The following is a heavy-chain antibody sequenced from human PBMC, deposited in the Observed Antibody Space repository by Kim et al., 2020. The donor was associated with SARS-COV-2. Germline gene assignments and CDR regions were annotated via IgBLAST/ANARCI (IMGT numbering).Heavy chain of an antibody. Sequence: SVKVSCKASGGTFSSYAISWVRQAPGQGLEWMGGIIPIFGTANYAQKFQGRVTITADESTSTAYMELSSLRSEDTAVYYCAGVRRVTDPFDYWGQGTLVTVSS. CDR2: IIPIFGTA. CDR1: GGTFSSYA. CDR3: AGVRRVTDPFDY. D-gene: IGHD2-21*02. V-gene: IGHV1-69*13. J-gene: IGHJ4*02.